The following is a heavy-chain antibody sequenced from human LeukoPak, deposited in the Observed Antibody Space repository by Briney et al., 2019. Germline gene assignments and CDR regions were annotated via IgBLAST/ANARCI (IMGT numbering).Heavy chain of an antibody. J-gene: IGHJ4*02. CDR3: ARGSYYGSGSYYSGDYFDY. CDR1: GGSFSGYY. D-gene: IGHD3-10*01. CDR2: INHSGST. V-gene: IGHV4-34*01. Sequence: KPSETLSLTCAVYGGSFSGYYWSWIRQPPEKGLEWIGEINHSGSTNYNPSLKSRVTISVDTSKNQFSLKLSSVTAADTAVYYCARGSYYGSGSYYSGDYFDYWGQGTLVTVSS.